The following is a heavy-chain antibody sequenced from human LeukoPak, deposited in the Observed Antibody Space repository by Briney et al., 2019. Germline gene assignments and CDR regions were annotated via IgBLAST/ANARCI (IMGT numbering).Heavy chain of an antibody. Sequence: SETLSLTCAVSGGSFSGYYWSWIRQPPGKGLERIGEINHSGSTNYNPSLKSRVTISVDTSKNQFSLKLSSVTAADTAVYYCARYDFWSGYDYWGQGTLVTVSS. V-gene: IGHV4-34*01. CDR1: GGSFSGYY. CDR2: INHSGST. CDR3: ARYDFWSGYDY. D-gene: IGHD3-3*01. J-gene: IGHJ4*02.